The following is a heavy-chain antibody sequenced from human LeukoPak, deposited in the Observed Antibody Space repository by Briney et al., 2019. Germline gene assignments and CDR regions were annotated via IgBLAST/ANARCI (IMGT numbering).Heavy chain of an antibody. J-gene: IGHJ3*02. CDR1: GGSISSGSYY. CDR2: IYTSGST. Sequence: SQTLSLTCTVSGGSISSGSYYWSWIRQPAGKGLEWIGRIYTSGSTNYNPSLKSRVTISVDTSKNQFSLKLSSVTAADTAVYYCATYGAIITTYTFNIWGQGTMVTVSS. D-gene: IGHD3-10*01. V-gene: IGHV4-61*02. CDR3: ATYGAIITTYTFNI.